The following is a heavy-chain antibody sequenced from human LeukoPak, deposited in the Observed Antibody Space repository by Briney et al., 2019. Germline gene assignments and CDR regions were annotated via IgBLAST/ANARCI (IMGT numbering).Heavy chain of an antibody. D-gene: IGHD6-6*01. CDR2: INHSGST. Sequence: KPPETLSLTCAVYGGSFSGYYWSWIRQPPGKGLEWIGEINHSGSTNYNPSLKSRVTISVDTSKNQFSLKLSSVTAADTAVYYCARSRTIAARRAFDIWGQGTMVTVSS. J-gene: IGHJ3*02. CDR1: GGSFSGYY. V-gene: IGHV4-34*01. CDR3: ARSRTIAARRAFDI.